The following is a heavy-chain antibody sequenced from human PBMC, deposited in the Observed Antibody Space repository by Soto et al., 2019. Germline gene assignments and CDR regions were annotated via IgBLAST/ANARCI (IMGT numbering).Heavy chain of an antibody. CDR1: GDSVSSTSAA. Sequence: SLSLTCAISGDSVSSTSAAWSWIRPSPSRGLEWLGRTYYRSKWYSDYAVSVKSRITINPDTSKNQFSLQLNSVTPEDTAVYYCARGSYYSGWVWGQGTLVTVSS. CDR2: TYYRSKWYS. V-gene: IGHV6-1*01. CDR3: ARGSYYSGWV. J-gene: IGHJ4*02. D-gene: IGHD6-19*01.